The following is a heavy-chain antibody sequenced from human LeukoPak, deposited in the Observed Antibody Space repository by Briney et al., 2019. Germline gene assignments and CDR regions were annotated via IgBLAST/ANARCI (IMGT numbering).Heavy chain of an antibody. V-gene: IGHV4-59*01. D-gene: IGHD1-1*01. J-gene: IGHJ4*02. CDR1: GGSISSYY. CDR3: ARDGQTNFDY. CDR2: IYYSGST. Sequence: SETLSLTCTVSGGSISSYYWSWIRQPPGKGLEWIGYIYYSGSTNYNPSLKSRVTISVDTSKNQFSLKLSSVTAADTAVYYCARDGQTNFDYWGQGTLVTVSS.